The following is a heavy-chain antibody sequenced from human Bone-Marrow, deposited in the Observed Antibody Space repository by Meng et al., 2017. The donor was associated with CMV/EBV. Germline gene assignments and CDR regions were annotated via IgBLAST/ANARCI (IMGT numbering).Heavy chain of an antibody. CDR1: GYTFTSYY. Sequence: ASVKVSCKASGYTFTSYYMHWVRQAPGQGLEWMGIINPSGGSTSYAQKFQGRVTMTGDTSTRTVYMGLSSLGSGDTAVYYCARDFSSSRDFYYYRRDVWGQGNTVNV. J-gene: IGHJ6*02. V-gene: IGHV1-46*01. CDR2: INPSGGST. CDR3: ARDFSSSRDFYYYRRDV. D-gene: IGHD6-6*01.